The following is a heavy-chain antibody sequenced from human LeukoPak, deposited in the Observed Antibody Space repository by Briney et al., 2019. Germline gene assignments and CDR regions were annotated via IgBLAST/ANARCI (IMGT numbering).Heavy chain of an antibody. CDR2: IYYSGST. Sequence: PSETLSLTCTVSGGSISSGGYYWSWIRQHPGKGLEWIGYIYYSGSTYYNPSLKSRVTISVATSKNQFSLKLSSVTAADTAVYYCARAWNDRRYYDILTGYLGGYFDYWGQGTLVTVSS. CDR3: ARAWNDRRYYDILTGYLGGYFDY. D-gene: IGHD3-9*01. CDR1: GGSISSGGYY. V-gene: IGHV4-31*03. J-gene: IGHJ4*02.